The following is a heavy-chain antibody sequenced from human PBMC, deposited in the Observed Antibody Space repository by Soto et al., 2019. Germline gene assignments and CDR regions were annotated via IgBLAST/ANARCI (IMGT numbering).Heavy chain of an antibody. Sequence: SETLSLTCTVSGGSISSYYWSWIRQPPGKGLEWIGYIYYSGGTNYNPSLKSRVTISVDTSKNQFSLKLSSVTAADTAVYYCARASDSSSYLYFDYWGQGTLVTVSS. CDR2: IYYSGGT. J-gene: IGHJ4*02. D-gene: IGHD6-13*01. V-gene: IGHV4-59*01. CDR1: GGSISSYY. CDR3: ARASDSSSYLYFDY.